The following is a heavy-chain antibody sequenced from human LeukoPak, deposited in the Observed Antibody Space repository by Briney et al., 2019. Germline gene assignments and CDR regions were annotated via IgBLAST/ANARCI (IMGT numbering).Heavy chain of an antibody. Sequence: PGGSLRLSCAASGFTFSSYSMNWVRQAPGKGLEWVSSISSSSSYIYYADSVKGRFTISRDNAKNSLYLQMNSLRAEDTAVYYCARISRRTRLLWFGELPNRVPYYFDYWGQGTLVTVSS. J-gene: IGHJ4*02. CDR3: ARISRRTRLLWFGELPNRVPYYFDY. CDR2: ISSSSSYI. D-gene: IGHD3-10*01. V-gene: IGHV3-21*01. CDR1: GFTFSSYS.